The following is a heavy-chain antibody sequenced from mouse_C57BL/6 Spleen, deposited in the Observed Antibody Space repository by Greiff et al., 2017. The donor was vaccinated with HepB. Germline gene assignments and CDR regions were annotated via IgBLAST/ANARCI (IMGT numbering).Heavy chain of an antibody. CDR2: IYPGSGNT. V-gene: IGHV1-76*01. Sequence: QVQLVESGAELVRPGASVKLSCKASGYTFTDYYINWVKQRPGQGLEWIARIYPGSGNTYYNEKFKGKATLTAEKSSSTAYMQLSSLTSEDSAVYFCASRGITTVVDYAMDYWGQGTSVTVSS. CDR1: GYTFTDYY. CDR3: ASRGITTVVDYAMDY. D-gene: IGHD1-1*01. J-gene: IGHJ4*01.